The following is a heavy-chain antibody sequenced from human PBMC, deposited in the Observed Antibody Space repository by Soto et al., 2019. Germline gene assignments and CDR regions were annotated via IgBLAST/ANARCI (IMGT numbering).Heavy chain of an antibody. CDR1: GFTFSNAW. Sequence: LRLSCAASGFTFSNAWMSWVRQAPGKGLEWVGRIKSKTDGGTTDYAAPVKGRFTISRDDSKNTLYLQMNSLKTEDTAVYYCTTGWEFIHGNFYIWGQGTMVTVSS. D-gene: IGHD3-10*01. V-gene: IGHV3-15*01. CDR3: TTGWEFIHGNFYI. J-gene: IGHJ3*02. CDR2: IKSKTDGGTT.